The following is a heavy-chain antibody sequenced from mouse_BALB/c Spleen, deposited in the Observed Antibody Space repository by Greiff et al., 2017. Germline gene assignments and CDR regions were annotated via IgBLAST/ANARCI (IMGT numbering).Heavy chain of an antibody. D-gene: IGHD2-3*01. V-gene: IGHV5-6*02. CDR1: GFTFSSYG. CDR3: ARGGFGDGSWFAY. CDR2: ISSGGSYT. J-gene: IGHJ3*01. Sequence: EVNVVESGGDLVKPGGSLKLSCAASGFTFSSYGMSWVRQTPDKRLEWVATISSGGSYTYYPDSVKGRFTISRDNAKNTLYLQMSSLKSEDTAMYYCARGGFGDGSWFAYWGQGTLVTVSA.